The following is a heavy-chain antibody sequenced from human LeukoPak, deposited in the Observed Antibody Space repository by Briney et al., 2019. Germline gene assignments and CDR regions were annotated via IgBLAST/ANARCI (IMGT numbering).Heavy chain of an antibody. CDR2: ISWNSGSI. D-gene: IGHD2-21*02. J-gene: IGHJ3*02. CDR1: GFTFDDYA. V-gene: IGHV3-9*01. CDR3: AKDLGIVVVTAAFDI. Sequence: GRSLRLSCAASGFTFDDYAMHWVRQAPGKGLEWVSGISWNSGSIGYADSVKGRFTTSRDNAKNSLYLQMNSLRAEDTALYYCAKDLGIVVVTAAFDIWGQGTMVTVSS.